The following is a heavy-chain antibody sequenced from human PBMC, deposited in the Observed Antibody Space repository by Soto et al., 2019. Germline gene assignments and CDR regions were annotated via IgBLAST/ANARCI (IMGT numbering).Heavy chain of an antibody. V-gene: IGHV2-5*02. D-gene: IGHD5-18*01. J-gene: IGHJ4*02. CDR3: AHRGYMYGNWDHGYFDY. Sequence: QITLKESGPTRVKPTQTLALTCTFSGFSLSTSGVGVGWIRQTPGKALEWLAVIYLDDDKRYNPFLKNRLTITKDTSKNQVVRIMADMDPVDTATYFCAHRGYMYGNWDHGYFDYWGQGTLVTVSS. CDR1: GFSLSTSGVG. CDR2: IYLDDDK.